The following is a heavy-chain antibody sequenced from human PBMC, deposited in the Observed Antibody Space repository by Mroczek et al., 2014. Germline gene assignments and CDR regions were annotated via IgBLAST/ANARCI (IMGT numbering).Heavy chain of an antibody. CDR1: GFTFSSYA. V-gene: IGHV3-23*01. D-gene: IGHD3-3*01. CDR2: ISGSGGST. Sequence: ESGEAWYSLGGPVRLSCAASGFTFSSYAMSWVRQAPGKGLEWVSAISGSGGSTYYADSVKGRFTISRDNSKNTLYLQMNSLRAEDTAVYYCAKEDLGYDFWSGYDLIDYWGQGTLVTVSS. CDR3: AKEDLGYDFWSGYDLIDY. J-gene: IGHJ4*02.